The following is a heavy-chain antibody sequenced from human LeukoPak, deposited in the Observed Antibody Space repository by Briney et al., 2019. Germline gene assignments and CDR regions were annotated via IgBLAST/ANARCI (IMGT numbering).Heavy chain of an antibody. CDR1: GYTFTNYD. V-gene: IGHV1-8*01. D-gene: IGHD3-10*01. J-gene: IGHJ4*02. CDR2: MNPMRGNT. CDR3: TRGTMVRGVIYQ. Sequence: ASVKVSCKASGYTFTNYDINWARQAPGQGLEWVGWMNPMRGNTGYAQKFQGRVAMTRDTSINTAYMELSSLRDEDTAVYYCTRGTMVRGVIYQWGQGTLVTVSS.